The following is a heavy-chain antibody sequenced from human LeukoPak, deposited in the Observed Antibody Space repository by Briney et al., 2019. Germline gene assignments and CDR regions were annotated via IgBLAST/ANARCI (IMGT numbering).Heavy chain of an antibody. CDR2: ISRNGDTT. V-gene: IGHV3-64*01. CDR3: ARVRDNSSWYLYYFDY. Sequence: GGSLRLSCAASGFTFGSYAMHWVRQAPGKGLEYVSTISRNGDTTFYANSVKGRFTISRDNSKNTLYLQMGSLRAEDMAVYYCARVRDNSSWYLYYFDYWGQGTLVAVSS. D-gene: IGHD6-13*01. CDR1: GFTFGSYA. J-gene: IGHJ4*02.